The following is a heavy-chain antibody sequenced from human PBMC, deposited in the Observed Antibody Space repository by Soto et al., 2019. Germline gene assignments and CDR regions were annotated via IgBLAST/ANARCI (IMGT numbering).Heavy chain of an antibody. J-gene: IGHJ5*02. CDR2: IYYSGST. CDR1: GGSISSYY. CDR3: ARDGSRTLQYNWFDP. V-gene: IGHV4-59*01. Sequence: SETLSLTCTVSGGSISSYYWSWIRQPPGKGLEWIGYIYYSGSTNYNPSLKSRVTISVDTSKNQFSLKLRSVTAADTAVYYCARDGSRTLQYNWFDPWGQGTLVTVS. D-gene: IGHD2-15*01.